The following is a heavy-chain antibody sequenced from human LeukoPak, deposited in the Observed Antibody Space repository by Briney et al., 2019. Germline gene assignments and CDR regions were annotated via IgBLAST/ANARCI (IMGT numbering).Heavy chain of an antibody. D-gene: IGHD5-18*01. V-gene: IGHV4-34*01. CDR1: GGSFSGYY. CDR2: INHSGST. J-gene: IGHJ4*02. Sequence: SEALSLTCAVYGGSFSGYYWSWNRQPPGKGLEWIGEINHSGSTNYNPSLKSRVTISVDTSKNQFSLELSSVTAADTAVYFCVSLVDTAMIKTMFDYWGQGTLVTVSS. CDR3: VSLVDTAMIKTMFDY.